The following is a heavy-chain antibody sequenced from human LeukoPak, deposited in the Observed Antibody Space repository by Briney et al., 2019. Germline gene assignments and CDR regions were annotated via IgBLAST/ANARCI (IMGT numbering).Heavy chain of an antibody. CDR3: ARHGVVPATDDAFDI. CDR1: GYSFTNYW. D-gene: IGHD2-2*01. V-gene: IGHV5-51*01. CDR2: IFLGDSDT. J-gene: IGHJ3*02. Sequence: GESLKISCKLSGYSFTNYWIGWVRQIPGKGLEWMGIIFLGDSDTRYSPSFRGLVTFSADKSINTAYLNWSSLKASDTALYYCARHGVVPATDDAFDIWGEGTMVTVSS.